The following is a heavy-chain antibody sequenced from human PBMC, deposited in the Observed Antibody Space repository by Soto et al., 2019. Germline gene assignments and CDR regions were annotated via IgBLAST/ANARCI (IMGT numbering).Heavy chain of an antibody. D-gene: IGHD5-18*01. CDR3: AREWGTAMVKDYYYGMDV. CDR2: INPSGGST. J-gene: IGHJ6*02. Sequence: ASVKVSCKASGYTFTSYYMHWVRQAPGQGLEWMGIINPSGGSTSYAQKFQGRVTMTRDTSTSTVYMELSSLRSEDTAVYYCAREWGTAMVKDYYYGMDVWGQGTTVTV. V-gene: IGHV1-46*01. CDR1: GYTFTSYY.